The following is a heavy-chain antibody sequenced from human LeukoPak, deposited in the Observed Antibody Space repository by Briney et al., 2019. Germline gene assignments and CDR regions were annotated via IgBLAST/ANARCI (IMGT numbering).Heavy chain of an antibody. V-gene: IGHV4-34*01. CDR2: INHSGST. CDR1: GGSFSGYY. CDR3: ARGSPTGGYFDY. Sequence: PSETLSLTCAVCGGSFSGYYWSWIRQPPGKGLEWIGEINHSGSTNYNPSLKSRVTISVDTSKNQFSLKLSSVTAADTAVYYCARGSPTGGYFDYWGQGTLVTVS. J-gene: IGHJ4*02.